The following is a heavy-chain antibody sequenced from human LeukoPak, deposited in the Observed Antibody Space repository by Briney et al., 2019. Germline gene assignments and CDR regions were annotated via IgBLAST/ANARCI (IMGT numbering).Heavy chain of an antibody. J-gene: IGHJ6*02. CDR3: ARVAYYYGMDV. CDR1: GGSISSYY. CDR2: IYYSGST. V-gene: IGHV4-59*01. Sequence: SETLSPTCTVSGGSISSYYWSWIQQPPGKGLEWIGYIYYSGSTNYNPSLKSRVTISVDTSKNQFSLKLSSVTAADTAVYYCARVAYYYGMDVWGQGTTVTVSS.